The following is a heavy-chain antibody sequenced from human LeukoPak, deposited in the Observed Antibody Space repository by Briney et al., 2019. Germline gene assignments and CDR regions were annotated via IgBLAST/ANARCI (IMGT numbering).Heavy chain of an antibody. CDR2: ISGSGGST. V-gene: IGHV3-23*01. J-gene: IGHJ4*02. D-gene: IGHD3-10*01. CDR1: GFTFSSYA. Sequence: GGSLRLSCAASGFTFSSYAMSWVRQAPGKGLEWVSAISGSGGSTYYADSVKGRFTISRDNSKNTPYLQMNSLRAEDTAVYYCAKSVLWFGELLGPNFDYWGQGTLVTVSS. CDR3: AKSVLWFGELLGPNFDY.